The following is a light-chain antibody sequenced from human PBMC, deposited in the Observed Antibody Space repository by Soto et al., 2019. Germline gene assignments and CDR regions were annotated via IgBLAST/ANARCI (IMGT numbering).Light chain of an antibody. J-gene: IGKJ2*01. CDR2: GAS. Sequence: ELVLTQSPGTLSLSPGERATLSCRASQSVSSSYLAWYQQKPGQAPRLLIYGASSRVTGIPARFSGSGSGTDVTITISRLEPEDFAVYYCQQYASSPVYTFGQGTKLEIK. CDR1: QSVSSSY. CDR3: QQYASSPVYT. V-gene: IGKV3-20*01.